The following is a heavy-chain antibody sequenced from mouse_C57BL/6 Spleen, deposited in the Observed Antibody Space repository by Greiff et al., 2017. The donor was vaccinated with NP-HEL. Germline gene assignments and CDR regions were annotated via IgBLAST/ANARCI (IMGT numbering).Heavy chain of an antibody. J-gene: IGHJ1*03. CDR1: GFTFTDYY. V-gene: IGHV7-3*01. D-gene: IGHD1-1*01. CDR2: IRNKANGYTT. CDR3: ARSYYYERYFDV. Sequence: EVQGVESGGGLVQPGGSLSLSCTASGFTFTDYYMSWVRQPPGKALEWLGFIRNKANGYTTEYSASVKGRFTISRDNSQSILYLQMNALRAEDSATYYCARSYYYERYFDVWGTGTTVTVSS.